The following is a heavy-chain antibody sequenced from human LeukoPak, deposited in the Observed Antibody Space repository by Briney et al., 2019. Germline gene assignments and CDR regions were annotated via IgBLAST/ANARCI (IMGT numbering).Heavy chain of an antibody. CDR3: ARVGAVAAADC. CDR1: GFTFSNYH. J-gene: IGHJ4*02. V-gene: IGHV3-66*01. CDR2: IFSGDST. Sequence: GGSLRLSCAASGFTFSNYHMSWVRQAPGRGLEWVSIIFSGDSTYYADSVKGRFTISRDNSKNTVYLQMNSLRAEDTAVYYCARVGAVAAADCWGQGTLVTVSS. D-gene: IGHD6-19*01.